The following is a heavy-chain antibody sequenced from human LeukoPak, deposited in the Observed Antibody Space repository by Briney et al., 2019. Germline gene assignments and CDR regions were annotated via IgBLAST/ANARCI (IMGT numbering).Heavy chain of an antibody. V-gene: IGHV3-48*03. CDR3: ASRGSGYYQTLDY. CDR2: ISSSGSTI. J-gene: IGHJ4*02. Sequence: GGSLRLSCAASGFTFSSYEMNWVRQAPGKGLEWVSYISSSGSTIYYADSVKGRFTISRDNAKNSLYLQTNSLRAEDTAVYYCASRGSGYYQTLDYWGQGTLVTVSS. D-gene: IGHD3-22*01. CDR1: GFTFSSYE.